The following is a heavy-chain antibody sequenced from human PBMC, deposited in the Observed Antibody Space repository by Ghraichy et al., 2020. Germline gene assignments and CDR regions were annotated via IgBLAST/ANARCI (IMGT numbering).Heavy chain of an antibody. CDR2: ISYDGSNK. D-gene: IGHD3-22*01. CDR3: ARDLYYYDSSGYSNRYYYYYGMDV. CDR1: GFTFSSYA. V-gene: IGHV3-30-3*01. Sequence: GGSLRLSCAASGFTFSSYAMHWVRQAPGKGLEWVAVISYDGSNKYYADSVKGRFTISRDNSKNTLYLQMNSLRAEDTAVYYCARDLYYYDSSGYSNRYYYYYGMDVWGQGTTVTVSS. J-gene: IGHJ6*02.